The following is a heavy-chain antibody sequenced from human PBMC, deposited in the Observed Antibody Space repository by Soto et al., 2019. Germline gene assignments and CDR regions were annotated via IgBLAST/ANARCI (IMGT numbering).Heavy chain of an antibody. D-gene: IGHD5-18*01. CDR3: ARGKNSAFDY. J-gene: IGHJ4*02. CDR2: TYYRSKWYT. V-gene: IGHV6-1*01. Sequence: QVPLQQSGPGLVKPSQTLSLTCAISGDSVSSSSIAWNWIRQSPSRGLEWLGRTYYRSKWYTEYAPSVQSRITVNLDTSKNHFSLQLNSVTPEDTAVYFCARGKNSAFDYWGQGVVVTVSS. CDR1: GDSVSSSSIA.